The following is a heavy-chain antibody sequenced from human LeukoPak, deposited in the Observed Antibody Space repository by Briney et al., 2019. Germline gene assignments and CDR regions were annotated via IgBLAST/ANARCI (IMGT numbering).Heavy chain of an antibody. J-gene: IGHJ4*02. V-gene: IGHV4-34*01. CDR1: GGSFSGYY. D-gene: IGHD6-19*01. Sequence: SETLSLTRAVYGGSFSGYYWSWIRQPPGKGLEWIGEINHSGSTNYNPSLKSRVTISVDTSKNQFSLKLSSVTAADTAVYYCARYRGERHSGWYGGGFDYWGQGTLVTVSS. CDR2: INHSGST. CDR3: ARYRGERHSGWYGGGFDY.